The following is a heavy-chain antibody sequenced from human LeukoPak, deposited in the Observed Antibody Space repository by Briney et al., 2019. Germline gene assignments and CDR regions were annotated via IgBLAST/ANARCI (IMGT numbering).Heavy chain of an antibody. Sequence: ASVKVSCKASGYTFTGYYMHWVRQAPGQGLEWMGWINPNSGGTNYAQKFQGRVTMTRDTSISTAYMELSRLRSDDTAVYYCARDLGDILTGYYMGYYYGMDVWGQGTTVTVSS. CDR2: INPNSGGT. CDR1: GYTFTGYY. D-gene: IGHD3-9*01. V-gene: IGHV1-2*02. CDR3: ARDLGDILTGYYMGYYYGMDV. J-gene: IGHJ6*02.